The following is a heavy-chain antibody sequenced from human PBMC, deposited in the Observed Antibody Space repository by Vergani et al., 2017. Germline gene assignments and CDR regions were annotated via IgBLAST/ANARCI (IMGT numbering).Heavy chain of an antibody. D-gene: IGHD2-2*01. J-gene: IGHJ3*02. V-gene: IGHV3-23*03. CDR3: AKDQPYCSSTSCPKGVGAFDI. CDR1: GFTFSSYA. Sequence: EVQLLESGGGLVQPGGSLRLSCAASGFTFSSYAMSWVRQAPGKGLEWVSVIYSGGSSTYYADSVKGRFTISRDNSKNTLYLQMNSLRAEDTAVYYCAKDQPYCSSTSCPKGVGAFDIWGQGTMVTVSS. CDR2: IYSGGSST.